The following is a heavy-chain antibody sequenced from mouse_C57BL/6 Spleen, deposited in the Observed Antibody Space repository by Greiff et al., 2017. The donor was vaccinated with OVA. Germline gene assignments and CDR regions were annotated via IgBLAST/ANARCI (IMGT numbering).Heavy chain of an antibody. V-gene: IGHV1-20*01. Sequence: VQLKESGPELVKPGDSVKISCKASGYSFTGYFMNWVMQSHGKSLEWIGRINPYNGDTFYNQKFKGKATLTVDKSSSTAHMELRSLTSEDSAVYYCARFGVVARNYFDYWGQGTTLTVSS. CDR3: ARFGVVARNYFDY. CDR1: GYSFTGYF. D-gene: IGHD1-1*01. J-gene: IGHJ2*01. CDR2: INPYNGDT.